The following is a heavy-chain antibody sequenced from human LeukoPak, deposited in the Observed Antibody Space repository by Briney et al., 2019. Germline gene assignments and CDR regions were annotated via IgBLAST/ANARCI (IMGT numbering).Heavy chain of an antibody. D-gene: IGHD4-23*01. CDR2: ISAYNGNT. CDR3: ARQGYGGHSQGAADY. CDR1: GYTFTSYG. Sequence: ASVKVSCKASGYTFTSYGNSWVRQAPGQGLEWMGWISAYNGNTNYAQKLQGRVTMTTDTSTRTAYMELRSLRSDDTAVYYCARQGYGGHSQGAADYWGQGTLVTVSS. J-gene: IGHJ4*02. V-gene: IGHV1-18*01.